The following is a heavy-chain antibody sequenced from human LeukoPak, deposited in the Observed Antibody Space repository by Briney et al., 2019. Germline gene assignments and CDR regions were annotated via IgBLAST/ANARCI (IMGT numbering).Heavy chain of an antibody. CDR2: IYASGST. Sequence: SETLSLTCTFSENYMRNHYWTWLRQAPGKGVEGIGRIYASGSTHYNPALRSRVTLSVDTSKNQFSLRLASVTAADTAVYYCARESFYDYGDGSQYFYYMDVWGKGTSVTVSS. CDR3: ARESFYDYGDGSQYFYYMDV. D-gene: IGHD4-17*01. V-gene: IGHV4-4*07. J-gene: IGHJ6*03. CDR1: ENYMRNHY.